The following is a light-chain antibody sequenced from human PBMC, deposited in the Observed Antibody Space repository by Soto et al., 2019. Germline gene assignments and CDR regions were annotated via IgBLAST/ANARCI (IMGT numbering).Light chain of an antibody. CDR3: LQDYIPLWP. Sequence: DIVMTQSPDSLAVSLGERATINCKASQSVAYTSNKKTYVAWYQQKAGQPPKLLLYWSSTRASGVNYRFSGSGSGTDFNLNISSYVAEVVDDYYCLQDYIPLWPFGQGTKVHIK. CDR2: WSS. CDR1: QSVAYTSNKKTY. J-gene: IGKJ1*01. V-gene: IGKV4-1*01.